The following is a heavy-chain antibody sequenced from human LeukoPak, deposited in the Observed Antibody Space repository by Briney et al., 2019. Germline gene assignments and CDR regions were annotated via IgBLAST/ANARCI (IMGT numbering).Heavy chain of an antibody. J-gene: IGHJ4*02. CDR2: INPHSGGT. Sequence: ASVKVSCKASGFTFTGYYIHWVRQAPGQGLEWMGYINPHSGGTNSPQKFQGRVTMTTDTSISAAYMELSSLISDDTAMYYCVREGNELLSKNFDYWGQGALVTVSS. D-gene: IGHD2-21*02. CDR1: GFTFTGYY. V-gene: IGHV1-2*02. CDR3: VREGNELLSKNFDY.